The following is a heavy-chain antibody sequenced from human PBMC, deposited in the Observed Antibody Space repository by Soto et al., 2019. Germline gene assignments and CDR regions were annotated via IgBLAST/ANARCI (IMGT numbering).Heavy chain of an antibody. J-gene: IGHJ4*02. CDR3: TTDMGAEGLGDY. V-gene: IGHV3-15*07. CDR2: IKSKTDGGTT. D-gene: IGHD3-16*01. CDR1: GFTFSNAW. Sequence: EVQLVESGGGLVKPGGSLRLSCAASGFTFSNAWMNWVRQAPGKGLEWVGRIKSKTDGGTTDYAAHVKGRFTISRDDSKNTLYLQMNSLKTEDTAVYYCTTDMGAEGLGDYWGQGTLVTVSS.